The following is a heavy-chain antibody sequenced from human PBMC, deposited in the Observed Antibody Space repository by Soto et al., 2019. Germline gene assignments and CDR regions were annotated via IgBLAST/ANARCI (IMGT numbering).Heavy chain of an antibody. CDR2: ISGSGGTT. D-gene: IGHD4-17*01. V-gene: IGHV3-23*01. J-gene: IGHJ4*01. CDR1: GFTFSTYA. Sequence: PGGSLRLSCAASGFTFSTYAMSWVRQARGKGLEWVSSISGSGGTTYYADSVKGRFTISRDKSKNTLFLQMNSLRVEDTALYYCAKGGTTVVTDFDYWGHGALVTVSS. CDR3: AKGGTTVVTDFDY.